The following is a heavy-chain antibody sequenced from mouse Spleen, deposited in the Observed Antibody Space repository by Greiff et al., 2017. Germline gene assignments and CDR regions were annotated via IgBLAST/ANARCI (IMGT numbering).Heavy chain of an antibody. CDR3: ARQGAYYSNFVDY. V-gene: IGHV5-6-2*01. D-gene: IGHD2-5*01. J-gene: IGHJ2*01. CDR2: INSNGGST. Sequence: EVKLVESGGGLVKPGGSLKLSCAASGFTFSSYAMSWVRQTPEKRLEWVAAINSNGGSTYYPDTVKDRFTISRDNAKNTLYLQMSSLRSEDTALYYCARQGAYYSNFVDYWGQGTTLTVSS. CDR1: GFTFSSYA.